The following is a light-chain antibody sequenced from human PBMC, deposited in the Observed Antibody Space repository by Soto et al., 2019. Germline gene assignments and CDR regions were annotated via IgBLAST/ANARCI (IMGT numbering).Light chain of an antibody. CDR1: QNISTY. CDR3: QQSYSTPYT. Sequence: DIQMTQSLSSLSASVGDRVTITCRASQNISTYLNWYQQKPGKAPKLLIYAASSLQSGVPSRFSGSGSGTDFTLTISSLQPEDFATYYCQQSYSTPYTFGQGTKLEI. CDR2: AAS. V-gene: IGKV1-39*01. J-gene: IGKJ2*01.